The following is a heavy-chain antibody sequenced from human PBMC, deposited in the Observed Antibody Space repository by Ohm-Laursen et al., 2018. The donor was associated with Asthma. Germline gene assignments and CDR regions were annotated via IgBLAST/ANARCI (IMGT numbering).Heavy chain of an antibody. CDR2: IYYSGST. CDR1: GGSISSSSYY. D-gene: IGHD5-18*01. J-gene: IGHJ6*02. V-gene: IGHV4-39*01. CDR3: ASRDTAMVRGYYGMDV. Sequence: SDTLSLTCTVSGGSISSSSYYWGWIRQPPGKGLEWIGSIYYSGSTYYNPSLKSRVTISVDTSKNQFSLKLSSVTAADTAVYYCASRDTAMVRGYYGMDVWGQGTTVTVSS.